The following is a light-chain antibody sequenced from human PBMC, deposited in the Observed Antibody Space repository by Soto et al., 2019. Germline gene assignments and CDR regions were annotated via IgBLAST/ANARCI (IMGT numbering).Light chain of an antibody. Sequence: QSALTQPASVSGSPGQSITISCTGTSSDVGGYNSVCWHQQHPGKAPKLMIYEVYNRPSGVSDRFSASKSGNTASLTISGLQADDEADYYCSSFTSFNTWVFGGGTTLTVL. CDR1: SSDVGGYNS. CDR3: SSFTSFNTWV. V-gene: IGLV2-14*01. J-gene: IGLJ3*02. CDR2: EVY.